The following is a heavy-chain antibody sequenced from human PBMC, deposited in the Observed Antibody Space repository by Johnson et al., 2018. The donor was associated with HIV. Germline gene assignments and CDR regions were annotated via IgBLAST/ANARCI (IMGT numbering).Heavy chain of an antibody. Sequence: QVQLVESGGGVVQPGGSLRLSCAASGFTFSSYGMHWVRQAPGKGLEWVSVIYSGGSTYYADSVKGRFTISRDNSKNTLYLQMNSLRAEDTAVYYCARSPSGDAFDIWGQGTMVTVSS. CDR1: GFTFSSYG. D-gene: IGHD7-27*01. CDR2: IYSGGST. CDR3: ARSPSGDAFDI. J-gene: IGHJ3*02. V-gene: IGHV3-NL1*01.